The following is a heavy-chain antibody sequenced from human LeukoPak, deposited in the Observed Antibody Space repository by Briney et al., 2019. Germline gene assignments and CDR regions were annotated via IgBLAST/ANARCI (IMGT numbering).Heavy chain of an antibody. CDR2: IYYSGST. D-gene: IGHD3-10*01. CDR1: GGSISSYY. J-gene: IGHJ3*02. Sequence: PSETLSLTCTVSGGSISSYYWSWIRQPPGKGLEWIGYIYYSGSTNYNPSLKSRVTISVDTSKNQSSLKLSSVTAADTAVYYCARTEFDAFDIWGQGTMVTVSS. V-gene: IGHV4-59*01. CDR3: ARTEFDAFDI.